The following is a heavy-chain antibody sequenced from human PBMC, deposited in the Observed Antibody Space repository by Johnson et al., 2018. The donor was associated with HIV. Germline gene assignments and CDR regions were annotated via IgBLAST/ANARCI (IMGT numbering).Heavy chain of an antibody. D-gene: IGHD3-9*01. Sequence: MQLVESGGGVVQPGRSLRLSCAASGFTFSSYGMHWVRQAPGKGLEWVAVIWYDGSNKYYADSVKGRFTISRDNSKNTLYLQMNSLRADDTAVYYCAKDLRVFDWFNAYDAFDIWGQGTMVTVSS. CDR1: GFTFSSYG. V-gene: IGHV3-33*06. J-gene: IGHJ3*02. CDR2: IWYDGSNK. CDR3: AKDLRVFDWFNAYDAFDI.